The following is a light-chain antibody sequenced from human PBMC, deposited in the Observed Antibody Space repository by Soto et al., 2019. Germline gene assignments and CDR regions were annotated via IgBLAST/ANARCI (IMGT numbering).Light chain of an antibody. J-gene: IGLJ2*01. CDR3: TSYACSNSVI. Sequence: QSALTQPPSASGSPGQSVTISCTGTSSDVGGYNYVSWYQHHPGKAPKLMIYEVSKRPSGVPDRFSGSKSGNTASLTVSGLQAEDEADYYCTSYACSNSVIFGGGTKVTVL. CDR1: SSDVGGYNY. CDR2: EVS. V-gene: IGLV2-8*01.